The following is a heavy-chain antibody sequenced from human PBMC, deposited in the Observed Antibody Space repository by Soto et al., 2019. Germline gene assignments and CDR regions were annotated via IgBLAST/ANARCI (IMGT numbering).Heavy chain of an antibody. V-gene: IGHV4-30-2*01. CDR1: GGSISSAGYS. CDR2: IYHSGST. J-gene: IGHJ6*02. Sequence: QLQLQESGSGLVEPSQTLSLTCAVSGGSISSAGYSWSWIRQPPGKGLEWIGYIYHSGSTYYSPSLKSRVTIPLDRSKNQFSLRLTSVTAADTAVYYCAIYYGSGSFYGMDVWGQGTTVTVSS. CDR3: AIYYGSGSFYGMDV. D-gene: IGHD3-10*01.